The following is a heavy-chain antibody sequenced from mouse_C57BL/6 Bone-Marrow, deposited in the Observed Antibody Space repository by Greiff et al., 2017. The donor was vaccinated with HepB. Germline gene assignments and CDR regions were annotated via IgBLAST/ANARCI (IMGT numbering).Heavy chain of an antibody. D-gene: IGHD2-13*01. CDR3: ARDRDPLTVTGFDY. V-gene: IGHV5-4*01. CDR1: GFTFSSYA. J-gene: IGHJ2*01. CDR2: ISDGGSYT. Sequence: EVMLVESGGGLVKPGGSLKLSCAASGFTFSSYAMSWVRQTPEKRLEWVATISDGGSYTYYPDNVKGRFTISRDNAKNNLYLQMSNLKSEDTAMYYCARDRDPLTVTGFDYWGQGTTLTVSS.